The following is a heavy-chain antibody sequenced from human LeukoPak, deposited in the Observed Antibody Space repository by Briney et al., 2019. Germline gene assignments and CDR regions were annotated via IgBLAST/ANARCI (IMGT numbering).Heavy chain of an antibody. Sequence: GGSLRLSCAASGFTFSSYGMHWVRQAPGKGLEGVAVIWYDGSNKYYADSVKGRFTISRDNSKNTLHLQMNSLRAEDTAVYYCARENYYDSSGYYTGLDYWGQGTLVTVSS. CDR1: GFTFSSYG. CDR3: ARENYYDSSGYYTGLDY. V-gene: IGHV3-33*01. J-gene: IGHJ4*02. D-gene: IGHD3-22*01. CDR2: IWYDGSNK.